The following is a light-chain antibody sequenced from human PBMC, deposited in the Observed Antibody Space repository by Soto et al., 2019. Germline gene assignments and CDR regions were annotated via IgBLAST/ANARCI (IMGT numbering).Light chain of an antibody. CDR1: PSISSRY. V-gene: IGKV3-20*01. J-gene: IGKJ5*01. Sequence: EIVLTQSPGTLSLSPGERATLSCRASPSISSRYLAWYQQKPGQAPRLVISGAFSRATGIPARFSGSGSGTDFTLIISRLEPEDFAVYYCQQYGTSPPITFGQGTRLEI. CDR2: GAF. CDR3: QQYGTSPPIT.